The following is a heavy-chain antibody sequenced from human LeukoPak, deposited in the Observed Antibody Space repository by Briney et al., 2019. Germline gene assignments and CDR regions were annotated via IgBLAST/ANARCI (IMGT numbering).Heavy chain of an antibody. V-gene: IGHV3-73*01. J-gene: IGHJ3*02. Sequence: PGGSLKLSCAASGFTFIGSAMHWVRQASGKGLEWVGRIRSKANSYATAYAASVKGRFTISRDDSKNTAYLQMNSLKTEDTAVYYCTRNIVVVPAAFDAFDIWGQGTMVTVSS. CDR1: GFTFIGSA. D-gene: IGHD2-2*01. CDR2: IRSKANSYAT. CDR3: TRNIVVVPAAFDAFDI.